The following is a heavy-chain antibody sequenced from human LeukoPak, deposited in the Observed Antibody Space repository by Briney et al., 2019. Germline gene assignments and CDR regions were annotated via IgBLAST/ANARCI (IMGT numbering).Heavy chain of an antibody. CDR3: AREWALYYDILTGYYRSVPNFDY. CDR1: GYTFTGYY. Sequence: ASVKVSCKASGYTFTGYYMHWVRQAPGQGLEWMGWINPSSGGTNYAQKFQGRVTMTRDTSISTAYMELSRLGSDDTAVYYCAREWALYYDILTGYYRSVPNFDYWGQGTLVTVSS. V-gene: IGHV1-2*02. D-gene: IGHD3-9*01. CDR2: INPSSGGT. J-gene: IGHJ4*02.